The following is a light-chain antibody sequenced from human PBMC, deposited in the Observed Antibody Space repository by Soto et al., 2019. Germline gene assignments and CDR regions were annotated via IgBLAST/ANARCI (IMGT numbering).Light chain of an antibody. V-gene: IGKV3-15*01. Sequence: EIVLTQSPGTLSLSPGERATLSFRASQSVNINLAWYQQKPGQAPRLLIYGTSTRATGVPARFSGSGSGTEFTLTISNLQSEDFAVYYCQQYNDWPPLTFGGGTKVDI. CDR2: GTS. CDR1: QSVNIN. J-gene: IGKJ4*01. CDR3: QQYNDWPPLT.